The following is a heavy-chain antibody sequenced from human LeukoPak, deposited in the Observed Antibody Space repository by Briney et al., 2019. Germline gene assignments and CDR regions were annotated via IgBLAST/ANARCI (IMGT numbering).Heavy chain of an antibody. V-gene: IGHV3-30*18. CDR2: ISYDGSNK. J-gene: IGHJ4*02. CDR1: GFTFSSYG. CDR3: ANLGGYGSGSYYGIDY. D-gene: IGHD3-10*01. Sequence: PGRSLRHSCAASGFTFSSYGMHWVRQAPGKGLEWVAVISYDGSNKYYADSVKGRFTISRDNSKNTLYLQMNSLRAEDTAVYYCANLGGYGSGSYYGIDYWGQGTLVTVSS.